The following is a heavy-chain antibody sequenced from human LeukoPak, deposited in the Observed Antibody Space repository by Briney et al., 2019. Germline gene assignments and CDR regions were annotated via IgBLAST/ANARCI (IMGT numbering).Heavy chain of an antibody. CDR3: ARSSPDIVVVPAAIEPELVDY. D-gene: IGHD2-2*01. CDR1: GGSFSGYY. J-gene: IGHJ4*02. CDR2: INHSGST. Sequence: SETLSLTCAVYGGSFSGYYWSWIRQPPGKGLEWIGEINHSGSTNYNPSLKSRVTISVDASKNQFSLKLSSVTAADTAVYYCARSSPDIVVVPAAIEPELVDYWGQGTLVTVSS. V-gene: IGHV4-34*01.